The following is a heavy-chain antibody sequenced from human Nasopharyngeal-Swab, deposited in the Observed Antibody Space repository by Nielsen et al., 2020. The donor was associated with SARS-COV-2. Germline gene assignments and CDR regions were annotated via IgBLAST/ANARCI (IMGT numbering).Heavy chain of an antibody. CDR1: GFTLSSYW. Sequence: GGFLRLSFAAFGFTLSSYWIHWVGQAPGKGLVWVSRIISEGSSTSYADPVKGRFTISRDNAKNTLYLQMNSLRAEDTAVYYCARVTWQWLVHFDYWGQGTLVTVSS. CDR2: IISEGSST. J-gene: IGHJ4*02. D-gene: IGHD6-19*01. CDR3: ARVTWQWLVHFDY. V-gene: IGHV3-74*01.